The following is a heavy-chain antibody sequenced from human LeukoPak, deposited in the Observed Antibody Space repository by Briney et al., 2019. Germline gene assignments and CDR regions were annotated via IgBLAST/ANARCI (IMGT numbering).Heavy chain of an antibody. CDR2: ISGSGVNT. J-gene: IGHJ4*02. CDR1: GFTFDDYA. Sequence: HPGGSLRLSCAASGFTFDDYAMHWVRQAPGKGLEWVSGISGSGVNTYYADSVKGRFTISRDNFKNTLYLRMNSLRAEDTAVYYCATEKGDSPDYWGQGTLVTVSS. D-gene: IGHD2-21*01. CDR3: ATEKGDSPDY. V-gene: IGHV3-23*01.